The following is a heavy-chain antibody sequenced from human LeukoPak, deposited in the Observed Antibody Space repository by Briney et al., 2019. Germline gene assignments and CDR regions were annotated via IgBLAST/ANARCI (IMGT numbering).Heavy chain of an antibody. J-gene: IGHJ4*02. Sequence: GGSLRLSCAASGFTVSSNYMSWVRQAPGKGLECISVIYSAGTTNYADSVKGRFTISRDISKNTVYLQMNSLRAEDTAVYYCARTPNYYYGSGNYYNDWGQGTLVTVSP. CDR2: IYSAGTT. D-gene: IGHD3-10*01. CDR3: ARTPNYYYGSGNYYND. V-gene: IGHV3-53*01. CDR1: GFTVSSNY.